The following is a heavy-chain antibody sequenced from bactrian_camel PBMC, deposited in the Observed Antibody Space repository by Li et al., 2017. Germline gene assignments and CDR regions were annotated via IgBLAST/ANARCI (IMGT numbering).Heavy chain of an antibody. CDR3: AAVDSDGTCDAICAGGYCNVDWRYEY. J-gene: IGHJ4*01. V-gene: IGHV3S67*01. D-gene: IGHD3*01. Sequence: VQLVESGGGSVQAGGSLRLSCAASTSGYSHICMGWFRQAPGNECELVSSISVDGDIYSAESVKGRFIISQDNAKKTLYLQMDNLKPEDTAAYYCAAVDSDGTCDAICAGGYCNVDWRYEYWGQGTQVTVS. CDR1: TSGYSHIC. CDR2: ISVDGDI.